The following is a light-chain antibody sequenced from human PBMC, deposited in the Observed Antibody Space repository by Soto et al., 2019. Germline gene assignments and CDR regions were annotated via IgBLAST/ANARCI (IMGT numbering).Light chain of an antibody. CDR1: SSDVGAYKY. CDR2: EVS. V-gene: IGLV2-14*01. Sequence: QSALTQPASLSGSPGQSITISCTGTSSDVGAYKYVSWYQQHPGKAPKLIIYEVSNRPSGVSHRFSGSKSGNTASLTISGLQAEDEADYYCSSYTTDKTGLFVGGTKLTVL. CDR3: SSYTTDKTGL. J-gene: IGLJ2*01.